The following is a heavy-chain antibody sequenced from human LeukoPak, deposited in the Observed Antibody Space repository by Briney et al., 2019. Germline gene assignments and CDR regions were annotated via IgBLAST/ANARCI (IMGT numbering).Heavy chain of an antibody. J-gene: IGHJ1*01. V-gene: IGHV1-69*13. CDR1: GGPFRNLG. D-gene: IGHD2-8*01. CDR3: ARGPPDVMVTQSEYLRH. Sequence: GASVKVSCKTSGGPFRNLGFNWVRQAPGRGLEWVGVLIPMFGVPIYAENFRGRVTITADESTTTVYMDLNSLRSDDTAVYYCARGPPDVMVTQSEYLRHWGQGTLVTVSS. CDR2: LIPMFGVP.